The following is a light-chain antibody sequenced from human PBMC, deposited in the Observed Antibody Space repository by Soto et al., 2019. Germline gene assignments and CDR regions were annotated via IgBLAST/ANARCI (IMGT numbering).Light chain of an antibody. CDR1: SSDVGGYKY. CDR2: EVS. CDR3: HSYTSSSTYV. J-gene: IGLJ1*01. Sequence: QSVLTQPASVSGSPGQSINISCTGTSSDVGGYKYVSWYQQHPGKAPKLMIYEVSNRPSGISNRFSGSKSGNTASLTISGLQAEDEADYYCHSYTSSSTYVFGTGTKVTVL. V-gene: IGLV2-14*01.